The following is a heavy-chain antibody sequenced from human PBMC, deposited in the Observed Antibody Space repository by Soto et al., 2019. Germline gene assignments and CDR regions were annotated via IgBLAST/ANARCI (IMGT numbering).Heavy chain of an antibody. CDR2: IKDDGSDE. CDR3: ARKQTTVTSLRTYYYGLDV. CDR1: GFTFSRYW. Sequence: EVQLVESGGGLVQPGGSLRLSCAASGFTFSRYWMSWVRQAPGKGLEWVANIKDDGSDEYYVDSVKGRFTVSRDNAKNSLYLRLSGLRDEDTAVYYCARKQTTVTSLRTYYYGLDVWGQGTPVTVSS. V-gene: IGHV3-7*03. J-gene: IGHJ6*02. D-gene: IGHD4-4*01.